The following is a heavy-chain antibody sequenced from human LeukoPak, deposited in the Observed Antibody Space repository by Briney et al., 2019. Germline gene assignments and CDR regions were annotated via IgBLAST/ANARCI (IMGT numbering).Heavy chain of an antibody. CDR2: IKQDGSEK. J-gene: IGHJ3*02. D-gene: IGHD5-18*01. Sequence: GGSLRLSCAASGFTFSSYWMSWVRQAPGKGLEWVANIKQDGSEKYYVDSVKGRFTISRDNAKNSLYLQMNSLRAEDTAVYYCAREDSYGFDAFDIWGQGTMVAVSS. V-gene: IGHV3-7*01. CDR1: GFTFSSYW. CDR3: AREDSYGFDAFDI.